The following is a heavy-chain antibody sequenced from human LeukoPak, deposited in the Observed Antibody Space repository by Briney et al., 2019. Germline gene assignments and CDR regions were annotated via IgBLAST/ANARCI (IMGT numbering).Heavy chain of an antibody. Sequence: PGGSLRLSCAASGFTFSSYWMHWVRQAPGKGLVWVSRINSDGSSTSYADSVKGRFTISRDNAKNTLYLQMNSLRDEDTAVYYCASSSGWYDFDYWGQGTLVTVSS. D-gene: IGHD6-19*01. V-gene: IGHV3-74*01. CDR2: INSDGSST. CDR3: ASSSGWYDFDY. J-gene: IGHJ4*02. CDR1: GFTFSSYW.